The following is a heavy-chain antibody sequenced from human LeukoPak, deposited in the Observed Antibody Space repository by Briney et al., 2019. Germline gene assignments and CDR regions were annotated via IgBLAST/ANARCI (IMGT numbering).Heavy chain of an antibody. CDR2: ISAYNGNT. D-gene: IGHD3-3*01. V-gene: IGHV1-18*01. Sequence: ASVKVSCKASGYTFTSYGISWVRQAPGQGLEWMGWISAYNGNTNYAQKLQGRVTMTTDTSTSTAYMELRSLRSDDTAVYYCARDRPERFFEWLSTSYYYGMDVWGQGTTVTVSS. CDR1: GYTFTSYG. J-gene: IGHJ6*02. CDR3: ARDRPERFFEWLSTSYYYGMDV.